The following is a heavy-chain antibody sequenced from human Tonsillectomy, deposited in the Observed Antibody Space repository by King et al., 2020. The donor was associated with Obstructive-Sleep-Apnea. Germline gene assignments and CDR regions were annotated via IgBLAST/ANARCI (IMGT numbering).Heavy chain of an antibody. V-gene: IGHV3-23*04. Sequence: VQLVESGGGLVQPGGSLRLSCAASGFTFSSYAMSWVRQAPGKGLEWVSVISGSGGSTNYADSVRGRFTISRDNSKNTLYLQMSSLRAEDTAVYYCARDPPSSDWYFDLWGRGTLVTVSS. J-gene: IGHJ2*01. CDR1: GFTFSSYA. CDR2: ISGSGGST. CDR3: ARDPPSSDWYFDL.